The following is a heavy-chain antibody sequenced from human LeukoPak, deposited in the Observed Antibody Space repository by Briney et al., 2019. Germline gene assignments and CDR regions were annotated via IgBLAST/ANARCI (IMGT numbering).Heavy chain of an antibody. V-gene: IGHV3-48*01. J-gene: IGHJ4*02. CDR3: AKEVGYDSSGYDDY. D-gene: IGHD3-22*01. CDR1: GFNFSTYS. Sequence: GGSLRLSCAASGFNFSTYSMNWVRQAPGKGLAWVSYISSRSTTIYYADSVKGRFTISRDNAKNSLFLQMNSLRAEDTAVYYCAKEVGYDSSGYDDYWGQGTLVTVSS. CDR2: ISSRSTTI.